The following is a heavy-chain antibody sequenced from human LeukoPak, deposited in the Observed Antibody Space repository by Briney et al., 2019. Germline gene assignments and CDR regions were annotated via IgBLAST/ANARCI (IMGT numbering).Heavy chain of an antibody. CDR3: ARGQLRPSWFDP. CDR1: GGTFSSYA. J-gene: IGHJ5*02. CDR2: IIPIFGTA. D-gene: IGHD2-2*01. V-gene: IGHV1-69*01. Sequence: GASVKVSCKASGGTFSSYAISWVRQAPGQGLEWMGGIIPIFGTANYAQKFQGRVTITADEPTSTAYMELSSLRSEDTAVYYCARGQLRPSWFDPWGQGTLVTVSS.